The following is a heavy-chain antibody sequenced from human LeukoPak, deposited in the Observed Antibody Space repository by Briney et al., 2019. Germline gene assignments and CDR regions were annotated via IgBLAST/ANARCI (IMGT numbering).Heavy chain of an antibody. CDR3: ARVYNGDFDY. CDR2: IYFTGST. D-gene: IGHD3-10*01. V-gene: IGHV4-59*08. Sequence: SETLSLTCTVSGDSIGSYYWSWIRQPPGKGLEWIGYIYFTGSTNYNPSLKSRVIMSVDTSKNQFSLKLSSVTAADTAVYYCARVYNGDFDYWGQGTLVTVSS. J-gene: IGHJ4*02. CDR1: GDSIGSYY.